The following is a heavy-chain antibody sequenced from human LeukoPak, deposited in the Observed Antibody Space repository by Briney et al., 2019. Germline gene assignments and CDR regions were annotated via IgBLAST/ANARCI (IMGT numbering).Heavy chain of an antibody. CDR2: IRYDGSNK. J-gene: IGHJ4*02. Sequence: GGSLRLSCAASGFTFSSYGMHWVRQAPGKGLEWVAFIRYDGSNKYYADSVKGRFTISRDNSKNTLYLQMNSLRAEDTAVYYCAKQWVTTVTTASQNDYWGQGTLVTVSS. D-gene: IGHD4-17*01. CDR3: AKQWVTTVTTASQNDY. V-gene: IGHV3-30*02. CDR1: GFTFSSYG.